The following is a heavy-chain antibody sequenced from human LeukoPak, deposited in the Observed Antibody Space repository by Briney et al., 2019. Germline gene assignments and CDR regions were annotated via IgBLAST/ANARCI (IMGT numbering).Heavy chain of an antibody. J-gene: IGHJ3*02. D-gene: IGHD3-22*01. CDR3: ARDGYYYDSSGYFPWAFDI. CDR1: GGSISSYY. CDR2: IYTSGST. Sequence: PSETLSLTCTVSGGSISSYYWSWIRQPAGKGLEWIGRIYTSGSTNYNPSLKSRVTMSVDTSKNQFSLKLSSVTAADTAVYYCARDGYYYDSSGYFPWAFDIRGQGTMVTVSS. V-gene: IGHV4-4*07.